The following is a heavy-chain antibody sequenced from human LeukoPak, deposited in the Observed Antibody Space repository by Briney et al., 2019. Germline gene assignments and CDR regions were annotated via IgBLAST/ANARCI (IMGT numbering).Heavy chain of an antibody. D-gene: IGHD3-22*01. Sequence: GRSLRLSCAASGFTFSSYGMHWVRQVPGKGLEWVSAISGRGYSTYYADSVKGRFTISRDNSKNTLYLQMNSLRAEDTAVYYCAKDWESDYYDSSGYYYFDHWGQGTLVTVSS. V-gene: IGHV3-23*01. CDR3: AKDWESDYYDSSGYYYFDH. CDR1: GFTFSSYG. J-gene: IGHJ4*02. CDR2: ISGRGYST.